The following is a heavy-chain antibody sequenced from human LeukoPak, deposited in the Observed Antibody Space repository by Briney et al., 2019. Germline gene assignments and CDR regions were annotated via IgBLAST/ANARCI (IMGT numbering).Heavy chain of an antibody. V-gene: IGHV3-33*01. D-gene: IGHD6-13*01. J-gene: IGHJ4*02. Sequence: PGGSLRLSCAASGFTLSSYGMHWVRQAPGKGLEWVAVIWYDGSNKYYADSVKGRFTISRDNSKNTLYLQMNSLRAEDTAVYYCARDGLRAAGTHFDYWGQGTLVTVSS. CDR1: GFTLSSYG. CDR3: ARDGLRAAGTHFDY. CDR2: IWYDGSNK.